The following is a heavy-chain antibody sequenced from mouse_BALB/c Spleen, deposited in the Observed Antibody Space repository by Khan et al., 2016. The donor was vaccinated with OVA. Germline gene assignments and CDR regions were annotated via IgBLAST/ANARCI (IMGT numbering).Heavy chain of an antibody. Sequence: QVQLKQSGAELAKPGASVRMSCTASGYTFTTYWIHWIKQRPGQGLEWIGYINPTTAYTEYNKNFKDKATLTADESSSTAYMQLNSLTSADSAVYYGARRGLYGLFAYWCQGTLVTVSA. CDR1: GYTFTTYW. D-gene: IGHD2-10*02. CDR2: INPTTAYT. V-gene: IGHV1-7*01. J-gene: IGHJ3*01. CDR3: ARRGLYGLFAY.